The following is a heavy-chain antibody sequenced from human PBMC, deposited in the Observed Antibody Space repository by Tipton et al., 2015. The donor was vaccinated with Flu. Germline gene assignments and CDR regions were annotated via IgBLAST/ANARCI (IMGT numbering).Heavy chain of an antibody. CDR2: IYYSGST. J-gene: IGHJ4*02. V-gene: IGHV4-39*07. Sequence: TLSLTFTVSGGSISSSSYYWGWIRQPPGKGLEWIGSIYYSGSTYYNPSLKSRVTISVDTSKNQFSLKLSSVTAADTAVYYCAGDTIFGVAHWGQGTLVTVSS. CDR1: GGSISSSSYY. CDR3: AGDTIFGVAH. D-gene: IGHD3-3*01.